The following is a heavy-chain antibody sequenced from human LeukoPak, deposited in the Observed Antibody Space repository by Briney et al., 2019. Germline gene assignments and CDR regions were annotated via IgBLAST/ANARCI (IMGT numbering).Heavy chain of an antibody. V-gene: IGHV3-30*04. CDR1: GFTFSSYV. CDR2: ISYDGSNE. J-gene: IGHJ4*02. D-gene: IGHD1-7*01. CDR3: ALGGTYFDY. Sequence: GGSLRLSCAASGFTFSSYVMHWVRQAPGKGLEWVAIISYDGSNEYYADSVKGRFTISRDNSKNTLYLQMNSLRAEDTAVYYCALGGTYFDYWGKGILVTVSS.